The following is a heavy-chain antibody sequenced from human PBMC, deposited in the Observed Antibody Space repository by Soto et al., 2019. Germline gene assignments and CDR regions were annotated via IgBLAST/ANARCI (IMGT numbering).Heavy chain of an antibody. CDR1: GGSISSGDYY. CDR3: ARGLNDYGSGSYYYYYGLDV. D-gene: IGHD3-10*01. CDR2: IFYSGTT. V-gene: IGHV4-30-4*01. J-gene: IGHJ6*02. Sequence: PSETLSLTCTVPGGSISSGDYYWSWIRQPPGKGLEWIGYIFYSGTTYHNPSLKSRVTISIDTSKNQFSLKLSSVTAADAAVYYCARGLNDYGSGSYYYYYGLDVWGQGSAVTVSS.